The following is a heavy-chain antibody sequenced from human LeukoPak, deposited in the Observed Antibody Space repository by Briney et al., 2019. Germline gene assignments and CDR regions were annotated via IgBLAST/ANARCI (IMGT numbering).Heavy chain of an antibody. J-gene: IGHJ3*02. D-gene: IGHD6-19*01. CDR1: GGSISSYH. CDR2: ICSSGSA. V-gene: IGHV4-39*02. CDR3: ARDYCSGWWRCAFDI. Sequence: YPSETLSLTCTVSGGSISSYHWGWIRQPPGKGLEWIGSICSSGSAYYNPSLKSRVTTSIDTSKNQFSLQLNSVTPEDTAVYYCARDYCSGWWRCAFDIWGQGTMVTVSS.